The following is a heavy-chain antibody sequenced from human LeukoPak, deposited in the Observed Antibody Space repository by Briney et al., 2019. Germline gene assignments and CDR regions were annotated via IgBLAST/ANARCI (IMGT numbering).Heavy chain of an antibody. CDR2: IIPIFGTA. CDR3: ARDFDYSNYPNWFDP. D-gene: IGHD4-11*01. J-gene: IGHJ5*02. CDR1: GGTFSSYA. Sequence: SVKVSCKASGGTFSSYAISWVRQAPGQGLEWMGGIIPIFGTANYAQKFQGRVTITADESTSTAYMELSSLRSEDTAVYYCARDFDYSNYPNWFDPWGQGTLVTVSS. V-gene: IGHV1-69*01.